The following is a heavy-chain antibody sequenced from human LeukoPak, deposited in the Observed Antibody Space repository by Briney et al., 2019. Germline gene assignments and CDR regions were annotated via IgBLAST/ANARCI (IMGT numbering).Heavy chain of an antibody. J-gene: IGHJ4*02. CDR2: INSDGSLT. CDR1: GXTFSRYW. Sequence: LSXXXXGXTFSRYWMHWVRHAPGKGLVWVSRINSDGSLTDYADPVKGRFTISRDNAENTLYLQMNSLKAEDTAVYYCVRLLDLDYWGQGTLVTVSS. D-gene: IGHD3-10*01. CDR3: VRLLDLDY. V-gene: IGHV3-74*01.